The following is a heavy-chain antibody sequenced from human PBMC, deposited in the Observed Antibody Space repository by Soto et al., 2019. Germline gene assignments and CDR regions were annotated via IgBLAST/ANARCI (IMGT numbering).Heavy chain of an antibody. CDR3: ARGYGITMVRGVIIRPLDY. CDR1: GYTFTGYY. Sequence: QVQLVQSGAEVKKPGASVKVSCKASGYTFTGYYMHWVRQAPGQGLEWMGWINPNSGGTKYAQKYRGRVSMNRDTFISTAYIELSRLRSDDTAVYYCARGYGITMVRGVIIRPLDYWGQGTLVTVSS. J-gene: IGHJ4*02. D-gene: IGHD3-10*01. CDR2: INPNSGGT. V-gene: IGHV1-2*02.